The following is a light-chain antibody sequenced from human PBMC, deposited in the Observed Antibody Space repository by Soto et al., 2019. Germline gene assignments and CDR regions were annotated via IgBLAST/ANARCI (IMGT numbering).Light chain of an antibody. CDR2: EVS. Sequence: QSALTQPASVSGSPGQSITISCTGTSSDVGGYNYVSWYQQQSGKAPKLIIHEVSNRPSGVSNRFSGSKSGNTASLTISGLQAEDEADYYCSSYPSSRAYVFGIGTKLTVL. CDR1: SSDVGGYNY. V-gene: IGLV2-14*01. CDR3: SSYPSSRAYV. J-gene: IGLJ1*01.